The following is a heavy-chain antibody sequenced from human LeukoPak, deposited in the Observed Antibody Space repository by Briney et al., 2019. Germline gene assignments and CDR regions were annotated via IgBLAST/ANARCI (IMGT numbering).Heavy chain of an antibody. J-gene: IGHJ4*02. CDR2: IYYSGST. CDR3: ARHGQDSSGYYYTIGY. CDR1: DDSISSYY. D-gene: IGHD3-22*01. V-gene: IGHV4-59*04. Sequence: KPSETLYLTCSVSDDSISSYYWSWFRQPPGKGLEYIGYIYYSGSTYYNPSLKSRVTISVDTSKNQFSLKLSSVTAADTAVYYCARHGQDSSGYYYTIGYWGQGTLVTVSS.